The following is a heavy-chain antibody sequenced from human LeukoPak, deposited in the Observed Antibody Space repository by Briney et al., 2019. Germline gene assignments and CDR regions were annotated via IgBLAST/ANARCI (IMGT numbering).Heavy chain of an antibody. D-gene: IGHD3-3*01. J-gene: IGHJ4*02. V-gene: IGHV1-24*01. CDR1: GYTLTELS. CDR2: FDPEDGET. CDR3: ATGRRFVEWYLAFDY. Sequence: ASVKVSCKVSGYTLTELSMHWVRQAPGKGLEWMGGFDPEDGETIYAQKFQGRVTMTEDTSTDTAYMELSSLRSEDTAVYYCATGRRFVEWYLAFDYWGQGTLVTVSS.